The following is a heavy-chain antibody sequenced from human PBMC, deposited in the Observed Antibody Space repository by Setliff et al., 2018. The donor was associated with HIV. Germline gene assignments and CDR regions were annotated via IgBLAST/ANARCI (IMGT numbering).Heavy chain of an antibody. V-gene: IGHV4-31*03. J-gene: IGHJ4*02. CDR2: IFYSGST. Sequence: SETLSPTCTVSGGSVSSGDYYWSWIRQHPGKGLEWIGYIFYSGSTYYNPSLKSRVTISVDTSKNQFSLRLSSVTAADTALYYCAIYLLRFHPGYTGVAAGYYFDYWGQGTLVTVSS. D-gene: IGHD2-15*01. CDR3: AIYLLRFHPGYTGVAAGYYFDY. CDR1: GGSVSSGDYY.